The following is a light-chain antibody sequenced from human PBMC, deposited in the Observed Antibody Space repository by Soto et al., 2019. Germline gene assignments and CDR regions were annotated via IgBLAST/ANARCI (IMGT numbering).Light chain of an antibody. CDR3: QQRTDWPIT. J-gene: IGKJ1*01. Sequence: EIVLTQFPATLSLSPGERATLSCRASQSVSRYLAWYQQKPGQAPRLLIYDASTRATGIPARFSGSGSGTDFTLTISSLEPEDFAVYSCQQRTDWPITFGQGTKVDIK. V-gene: IGKV3-11*01. CDR2: DAS. CDR1: QSVSRY.